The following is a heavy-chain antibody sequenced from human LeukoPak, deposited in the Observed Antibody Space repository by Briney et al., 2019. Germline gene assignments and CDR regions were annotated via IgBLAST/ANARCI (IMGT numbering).Heavy chain of an antibody. CDR2: IYPGDSDT. Sequence: GESLKISCKGSGYSFTSYWIGWVRQMPGKGLEWMGIIYPGDSDTRYSPSFQGQVTISADKSISTAYLQWSSLKASDTAMNYCARQGRGYSGYATGDYWGQGTLVTVSS. J-gene: IGHJ4*02. CDR3: ARQGRGYSGYATGDY. CDR1: GYSFTSYW. V-gene: IGHV5-51*01. D-gene: IGHD5-12*01.